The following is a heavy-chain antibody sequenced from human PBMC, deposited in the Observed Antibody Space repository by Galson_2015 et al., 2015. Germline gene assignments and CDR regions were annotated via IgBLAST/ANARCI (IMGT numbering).Heavy chain of an antibody. CDR1: GYTFTSYY. V-gene: IGHV1-46*01. CDR3: ARDQSYDYVWGSYRHGGYFDY. D-gene: IGHD3-16*02. CDR2: INPSGGST. J-gene: IGHJ4*02. Sequence: SVKVSCKASGYTFTSYYMHWVRQAPGQGLEWMGIINPSGGSTSYAQKFQGRVTMTRDTSTSTVYMELSSLRSEDTAVYYCARDQSYDYVWGSYRHGGYFDYWGQGTLVTVSS.